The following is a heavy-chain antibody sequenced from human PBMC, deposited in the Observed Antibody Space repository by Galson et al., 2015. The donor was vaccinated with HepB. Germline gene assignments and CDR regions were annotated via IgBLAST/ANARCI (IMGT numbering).Heavy chain of an antibody. CDR2: IRSKAYSNAK. J-gene: IGHJ4*02. CDR1: GFTFSGSA. D-gene: IGHD4-11*01. Sequence: SLRLSCAASGFTFSGSAIHWVRQAPGKGPEWVGLIRSKAYSNAKSYVPSLKGRFTISRDDSKNMAYLHMKSLKTEDTAMYYCSRLGNLSGYSRRWGQGTLVTFSS. CDR3: SRLGNLSGYSRR. V-gene: IGHV3-73*01.